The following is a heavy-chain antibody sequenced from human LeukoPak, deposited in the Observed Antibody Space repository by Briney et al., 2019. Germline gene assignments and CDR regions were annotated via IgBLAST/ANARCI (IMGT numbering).Heavy chain of an antibody. D-gene: IGHD3-22*01. V-gene: IGHV3-23*01. CDR3: TTDGGVVGHVWLSH. CDR2: ISDSGGST. CDR1: GITLSNYG. Sequence: PGGSLRLSCAVSGITLSNYGMSWVRQAPGKGLEWVAGISDSGGSTKYADSVKGRFTISRDNPKNTLYLQMNSLKAEDTAVYYCTTDGGVVGHVWLSHWGQGTLVTVSS. J-gene: IGHJ4*02.